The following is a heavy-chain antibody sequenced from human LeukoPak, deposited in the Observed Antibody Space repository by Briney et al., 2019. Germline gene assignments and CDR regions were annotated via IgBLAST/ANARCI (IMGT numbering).Heavy chain of an antibody. J-gene: IGHJ4*02. Sequence: GGSLRLSCAASGFTFSSYGMSWVRQAPGKGLEWVSSISSSSSYIYYGDSVKGRFTISRDNAKNSLYLQMNSLRAEDTAVYYCARVWSPPYTSSWPDYFDYWGQGTLVTVSS. D-gene: IGHD6-13*01. V-gene: IGHV3-21*01. CDR3: ARVWSPPYTSSWPDYFDY. CDR1: GFTFSSYG. CDR2: ISSSSSYI.